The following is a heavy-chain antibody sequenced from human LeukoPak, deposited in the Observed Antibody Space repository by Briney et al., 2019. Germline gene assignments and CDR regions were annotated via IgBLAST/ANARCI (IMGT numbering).Heavy chain of an antibody. V-gene: IGHV1-18*01. CDR3: ARQYCSGGSCYERSYYYYYYYMDV. D-gene: IGHD2-15*01. CDR2: ISACNGNT. J-gene: IGHJ6*03. CDR1: GYTFTSYG. Sequence: ASVKVSCKASGYTFTSYGISWVRQAPGQGLEWMGWISACNGNTNYAQKLQGRVTMTTDTSTSTAYMELRSLRSDDTAVYYCARQYCSGGSCYERSYYYYYYYMDVWGKGTTVTVSS.